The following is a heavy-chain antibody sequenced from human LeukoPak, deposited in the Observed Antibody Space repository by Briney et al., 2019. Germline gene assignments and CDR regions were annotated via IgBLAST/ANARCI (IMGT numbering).Heavy chain of an antibody. CDR3: AKALWFGELYFDY. CDR1: GFTFSTYW. J-gene: IGHJ4*02. V-gene: IGHV3-23*01. D-gene: IGHD3-10*01. CDR2: ISGSGGST. Sequence: GGSLRLSCAASGFTFSTYWMHWVRQAPGKGLEWVSAISGSGGSTYYADSVKGRFTISRDNSKNTLYLQMNSLRAEDTAVYYCAKALWFGELYFDYWGQGTLVTVSS.